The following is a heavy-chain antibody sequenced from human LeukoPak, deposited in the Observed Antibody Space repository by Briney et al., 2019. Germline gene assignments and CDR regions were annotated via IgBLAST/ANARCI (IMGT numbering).Heavy chain of an antibody. CDR3: ARATYYYDSSGYYRDAFDI. CDR2: ISAYNGNT. J-gene: IGHJ3*02. CDR1: GYTFTSYG. V-gene: IGHV1-18*01. D-gene: IGHD3-22*01. Sequence: GASVKVSCKASGYTFTSYGISWVRQAPGQGLEWMGWISAYNGNTNYAQKLQGRVTMTTDTSTSTAYMELRSLRSDDTAVYYCARATYYYDSSGYYRDAFDIWGQGTMVTVSS.